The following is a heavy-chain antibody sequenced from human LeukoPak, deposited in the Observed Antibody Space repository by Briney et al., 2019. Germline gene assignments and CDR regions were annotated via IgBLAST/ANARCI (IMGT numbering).Heavy chain of an antibody. CDR1: EFTFSNYW. D-gene: IGHD1-26*01. Sequence: GSLRLSCAASEFTFSNYWMSWVRQAPGKGLEWVASIQKDGSQKYYLESVKGRFTISRDNTKNSLYLHMSSLRADDTAVYYCARDVGALDYWGQGTLVTVSS. V-gene: IGHV3-7*01. J-gene: IGHJ4*02. CDR3: ARDVGALDY. CDR2: IQKDGSQK.